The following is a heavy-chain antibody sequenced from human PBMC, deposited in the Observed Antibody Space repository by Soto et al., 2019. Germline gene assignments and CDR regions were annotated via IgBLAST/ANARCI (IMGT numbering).Heavy chain of an antibody. J-gene: IGHJ4*02. CDR3: ARAGTGGSYFDY. V-gene: IGHV1-46*01. Sequence: ASVKVSCKASGYTFTTYYLHWVRQAPGQGLEWMGIINPSGGSTSYAQKFQGRVTMTRDTSTSTVYMELSSLRSEDTAVYYCARAGTGGSYFDYWGQGTLVTVSS. D-gene: IGHD1-26*01. CDR1: GYTFTTYY. CDR2: INPSGGST.